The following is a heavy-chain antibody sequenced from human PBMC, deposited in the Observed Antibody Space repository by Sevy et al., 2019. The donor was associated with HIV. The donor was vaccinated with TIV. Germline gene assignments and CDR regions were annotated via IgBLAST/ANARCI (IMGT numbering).Heavy chain of an antibody. V-gene: IGHV3-23*01. CDR3: AKELPGYQYDSSGNLDT. CDR2: ISGSGISI. J-gene: IGHJ5*02. Sequence: GGSLRLSCAASGFTFSTYAMSWVRQAPGKGLEWVSGISGSGISIYYAGSGKGRFTISRDNSKNTLILQMNSLRAEDTAIYYCAKELPGYQYDSSGNLDTWGQGRLVTVSS. D-gene: IGHD6-19*01. CDR1: GFTFSTYA.